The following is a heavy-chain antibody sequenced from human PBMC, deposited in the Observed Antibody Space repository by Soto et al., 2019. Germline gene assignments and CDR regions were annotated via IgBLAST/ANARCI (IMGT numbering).Heavy chain of an antibody. CDR3: ARGGFRRLQLWFVFDY. CDR1: GFTVSSNY. CDR2: IYSGGST. V-gene: IGHV3-53*01. J-gene: IGHJ4*02. Sequence: EVQLVESGGGLIQPGGSLRLSCAASGFTVSSNYMSWVRQAPGKGLEWVSVIYSGGSTYYADSVKDRFTISRDNSKNTLYLQLNGLRAEDTAVYYCARGGFRRLQLWFVFDYWGQGTLVTVSS. D-gene: IGHD5-18*01.